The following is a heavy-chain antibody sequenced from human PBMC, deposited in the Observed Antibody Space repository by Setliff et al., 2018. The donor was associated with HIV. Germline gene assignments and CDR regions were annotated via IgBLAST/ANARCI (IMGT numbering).Heavy chain of an antibody. CDR1: GGSFSGYH. CDR3: ARGKGGLVGPAEFDY. D-gene: IGHD1-26*01. J-gene: IGHJ4*02. V-gene: IGHV4-34*01. CDR2: INHTGNT. Sequence: SETLSLTCAVYGGSFSGYHWNWIRRFPGKGLEWIGEINHTGNTQYNPSLKSRVTMSDETSKNQFSLKLKSVTAADTAIDFCARGKGGLVGPAEFDYWGPGALVTVSS.